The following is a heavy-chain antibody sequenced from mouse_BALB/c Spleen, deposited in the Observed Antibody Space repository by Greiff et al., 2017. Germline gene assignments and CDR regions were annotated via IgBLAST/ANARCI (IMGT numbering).Heavy chain of an antibody. D-gene: IGHD6-1*01. Sequence: VQLQQSGPELVKPGASVKMSCKASGYTFTSYVMHWVKQKPGQGLEWIGYINPYNDGTKYNEKFKGKATLTSDKSSSTAYMELSSLTSEDSAIYYCARYGKAAWFAYWGQGTLVTVSA. V-gene: IGHV1-14*01. CDR2: INPYNDGT. CDR1: GYTFTSYV. J-gene: IGHJ3*01. CDR3: ARYGKAAWFAY.